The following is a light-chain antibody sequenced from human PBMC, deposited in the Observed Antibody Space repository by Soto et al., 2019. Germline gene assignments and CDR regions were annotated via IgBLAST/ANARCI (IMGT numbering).Light chain of an antibody. CDR1: QSLSSSY. Sequence: EIVLTQSPVTLSLSPGERASLSCRASQSLSSSYLAWYQQKPGQAPRILIYAASSRATGIPDRFSGSGSGTDFTLTISGLEPEDFAVYYCQQYDSSVRTFGQGTKVDIK. CDR2: AAS. V-gene: IGKV3-20*01. J-gene: IGKJ1*01. CDR3: QQYDSSVRT.